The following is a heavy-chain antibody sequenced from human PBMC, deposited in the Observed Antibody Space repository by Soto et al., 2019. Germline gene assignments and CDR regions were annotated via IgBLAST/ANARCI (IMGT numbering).Heavy chain of an antibody. CDR1: GYTFTSYG. CDR3: ARDPLGGYCTNGVCYIDY. Sequence: ASVKVSCKASGYTFTSYGISWVRQAPGQGLEWMGWISAYNGSTNYAQKLQGRVTMTTDTSTSTAYMELRSLRSDDTAVYYCARDPLGGYCTNGVCYIDYWGQGTLVTVSS. J-gene: IGHJ4*02. V-gene: IGHV1-18*01. CDR2: ISAYNGST. D-gene: IGHD2-8*01.